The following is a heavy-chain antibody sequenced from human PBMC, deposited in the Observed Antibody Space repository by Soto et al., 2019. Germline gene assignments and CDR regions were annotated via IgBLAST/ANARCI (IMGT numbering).Heavy chain of an antibody. J-gene: IGHJ4*02. D-gene: IGHD5-18*01. CDR3: AKDRVDTAMDY. CDR2: ISYDGSNK. CDR1: GFTFSSYG. V-gene: IGHV3-30*18. Sequence: QVQLVESGGGVVQPGRSLRLSCVASGFTFSSYGMHWVRQAPGKGLEWVAVISYDGSNKYYADSVKGRFTISRDNSKNTLYLQMNSLRAEDTAVYYCAKDRVDTAMDYWGQGTLVTVSS.